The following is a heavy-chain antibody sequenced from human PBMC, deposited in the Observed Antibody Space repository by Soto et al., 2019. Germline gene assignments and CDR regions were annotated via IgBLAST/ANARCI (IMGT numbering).Heavy chain of an antibody. CDR1: GYTFTSYG. V-gene: IGHV1-18*01. CDR3: ARAGGGYCSGGSCYSDNWFDP. D-gene: IGHD2-15*01. CDR2: ISAYNGNT. Sequence: QVQLVQSGAEVKKPGASVKVSCKASGYTFTSYGISWVRQAPGQGLEWMGWISAYNGNTNYAQKLQGRVTMTTDKSTSTAYMELRSLRSDDTAVYYCARAGGGYCSGGSCYSDNWFDPWGQGTLVTVSS. J-gene: IGHJ5*02.